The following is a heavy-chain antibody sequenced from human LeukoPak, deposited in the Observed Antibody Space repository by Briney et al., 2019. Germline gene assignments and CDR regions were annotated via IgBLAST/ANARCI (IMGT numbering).Heavy chain of an antibody. J-gene: IGHJ4*02. CDR1: GGTFSSYA. V-gene: IGHV1-69*06. CDR3: ARDRSGSSSLNY. D-gene: IGHD6-6*01. Sequence: GSSVEVSCKASGGTFSSYAISWVRQAPGQGIEWMGGIIPIFGTANYAQKFQGRVTITADKSTSTAYMELSSLRSEDTAVYYCARDRSGSSSLNYWGQGTLVTVSS. CDR2: IIPIFGTA.